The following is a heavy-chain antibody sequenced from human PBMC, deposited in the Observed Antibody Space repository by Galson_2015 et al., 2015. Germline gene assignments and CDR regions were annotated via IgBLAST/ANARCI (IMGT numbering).Heavy chain of an antibody. Sequence: SLRLSCAASGFTFNTYAIHWVRQAPGKGLEWVAVISYDEGSKYYADSVRGRLTISRDNSKNTLYLQMNSLRTEDTAMYYCARDQGLAASNDVPFGYGPHARGQRTTVTASS. CDR1: GFTFNTYA. D-gene: IGHD2-8*01. CDR2: ISYDEGSK. CDR3: ARDQGLAASNDVPFGYGPHA. V-gene: IGHV3-30-3*01. J-gene: IGHJ6*02.